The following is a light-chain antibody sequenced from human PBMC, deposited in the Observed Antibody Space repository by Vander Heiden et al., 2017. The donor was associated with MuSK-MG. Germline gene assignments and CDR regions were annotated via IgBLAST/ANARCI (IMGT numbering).Light chain of an antibody. J-gene: IGKJ2*01. Sequence: IVLTQSPGILSLSPGERATLSCRASQSVSSTYLAWYQQKPGQAPKLLIYCASTRAAGIPDRFSGSGSGTDFTLTINRLQPEDFAVYYCQQYRSSIYSFGPGTKVEMK. CDR1: QSVSSTY. V-gene: IGKV3-20*01. CDR2: CAS. CDR3: QQYRSSIYS.